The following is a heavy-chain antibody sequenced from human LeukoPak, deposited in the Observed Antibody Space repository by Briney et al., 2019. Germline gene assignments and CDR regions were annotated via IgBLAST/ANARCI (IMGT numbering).Heavy chain of an antibody. CDR2: IIPVVGIL. Sequence: SVKVSCKASGGTFSSYGINWVRQAPGLGLEWMARIIPVVGILNYAQKFQGRVTITTDESTSTAYMELSSLRSEDTAVYYCARDRGSSTGNWFDPWGQGTLVTVSS. V-gene: IGHV1-69*04. D-gene: IGHD2-2*01. CDR1: GGTFSSYG. CDR3: ARDRGSSTGNWFDP. J-gene: IGHJ5*02.